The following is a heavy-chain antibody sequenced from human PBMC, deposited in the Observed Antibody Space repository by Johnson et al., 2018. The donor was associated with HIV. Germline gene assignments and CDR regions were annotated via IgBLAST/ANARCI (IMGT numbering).Heavy chain of an antibody. V-gene: IGHV3-30*02. Sequence: QVQLVESGGGVVQPGGSLRLSCAASGFTFSSYGMHWVRQAPGKGLEWVAFIRYDGSKKYSADSVKGRFTISRDNSKNTLYLQMNSLKTEDTAVYYCTTDLSGGSNHRANDAFDIWGQGTMVTVSS. CDR3: TTDLSGGSNHRANDAFDI. CDR1: GFTFSSYG. CDR2: IRYDGSKK. J-gene: IGHJ3*02. D-gene: IGHD2-15*01.